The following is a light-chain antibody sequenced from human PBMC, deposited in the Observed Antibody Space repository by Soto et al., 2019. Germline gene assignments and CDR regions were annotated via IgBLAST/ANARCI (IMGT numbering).Light chain of an antibody. Sequence: DIQMTQSPSSLSASVGDRVTITCRESQGISNYLDWYQQIPGKVHKLLISAASTLQSGVQSRFSGSGSGRDFTLTICSLQPEDVETYFCQKYTNVPAFGGGTNGEIK. J-gene: IGKJ4*01. V-gene: IGKV1-27*01. CDR1: QGISNY. CDR3: QKYTNVPA. CDR2: AAS.